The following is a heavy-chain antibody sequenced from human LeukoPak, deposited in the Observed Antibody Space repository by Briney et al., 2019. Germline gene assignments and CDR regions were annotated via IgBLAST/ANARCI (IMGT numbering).Heavy chain of an antibody. CDR3: ARDLGSGCFDY. V-gene: IGHV3-11*04. CDR2: ISSSAGTI. CDR1: GFSFSDYY. Sequence: GGSLRLSCAASGFSFSDYYMSWVRQAPGKGLEWLSYISSSAGTIYYADSVKGRFTISRDNAKNSLYLQVNSLRAEDTAIYYCARDLGSGCFDYWGQGTLVTVSS. J-gene: IGHJ4*02. D-gene: IGHD6-19*01.